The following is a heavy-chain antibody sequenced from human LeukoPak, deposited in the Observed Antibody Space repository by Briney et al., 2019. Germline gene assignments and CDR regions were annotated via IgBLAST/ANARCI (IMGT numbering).Heavy chain of an antibody. CDR3: ARSRPGPTDL. V-gene: IGHV4-38-2*01. CDR2: IYHSGST. J-gene: IGHJ2*01. D-gene: IGHD2-8*02. CDR1: GYSISSGYY. Sequence: SETLSLTCAVPGYSISSGYYWGWIRQPPGKGLEWIGNIYHSGSTYYNPSLKSRVTISVDTSKNQFSLKLSSVTAADTAVYYCARSRPGPTDLWGRGTLVTVSS.